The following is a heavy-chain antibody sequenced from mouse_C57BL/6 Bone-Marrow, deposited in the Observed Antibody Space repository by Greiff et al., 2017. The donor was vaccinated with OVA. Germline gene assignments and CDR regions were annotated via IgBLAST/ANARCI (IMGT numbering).Heavy chain of an antibody. CDR1: GYTFTSYG. J-gene: IGHJ2*01. CDR3: ARQRGHDYDVGDY. CDR2: IYPRSGNT. Sequence: VQVVESGAELARPGASVKLSCKASGYTFTSYGISWVKQRTGQGLEWIGEIYPRSGNTYYNEKFKGKATLTADKSSSTAYMELRSLTSEDSAVYFGARQRGHDYDVGDYWGQGTTLTVSS. D-gene: IGHD2-4*01. V-gene: IGHV1-81*01.